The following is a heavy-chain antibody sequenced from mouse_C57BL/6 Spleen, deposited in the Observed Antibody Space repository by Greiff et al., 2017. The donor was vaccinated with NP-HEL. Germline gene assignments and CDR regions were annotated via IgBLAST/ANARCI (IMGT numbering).Heavy chain of an antibody. CDR1: GFNIKDDY. CDR3: TGPNFDY. J-gene: IGHJ2*01. CDR2: IDPENGDT. V-gene: IGHV14-4*01. Sequence: EVHLVESGAELVRPGASVKLSCTASGFNIKDDYMHWVKQRPEQGLEWIGWIDPENGDTEYASKFQGKATITADTSSNTAYLQLSSLTSEDTAVYYCTGPNFDYWGQGTTLTVSS.